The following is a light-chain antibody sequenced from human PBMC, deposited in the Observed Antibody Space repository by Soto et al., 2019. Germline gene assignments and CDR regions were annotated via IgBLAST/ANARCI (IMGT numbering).Light chain of an antibody. CDR3: HQYDSSPLT. V-gene: IGKV3-20*01. J-gene: IGKJ4*01. Sequence: EIVLTQSPGTLSLSPGERATLSCRASQSVSSSYLAGYQQKPGQPPRLLIYGASSRATGIPDRFSGSGSGTDFTLTISRLEPEDFAVYYCHQYDSSPLTFGGGTKVEIK. CDR2: GAS. CDR1: QSVSSSY.